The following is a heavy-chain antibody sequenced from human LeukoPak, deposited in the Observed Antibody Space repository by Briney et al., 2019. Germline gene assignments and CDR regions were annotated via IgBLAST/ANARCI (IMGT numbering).Heavy chain of an antibody. CDR1: SGSISSYY. Sequence: SETLSLTCTVSSGSISSYYWSWIRQPPGKGLEWIGYIYYSGSTNYNPSLKSRVTISVDTSKNQFSLKLTSVTAADTAVYYCARHGYSDYGYFDLWGRGILVTVSS. V-gene: IGHV4-59*08. CDR3: ARHGYSDYGYFDL. J-gene: IGHJ2*01. D-gene: IGHD5-24*01. CDR2: IYYSGST.